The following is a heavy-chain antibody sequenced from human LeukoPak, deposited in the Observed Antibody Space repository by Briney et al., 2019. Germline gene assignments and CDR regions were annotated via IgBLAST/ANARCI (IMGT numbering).Heavy chain of an antibody. D-gene: IGHD1-26*01. Sequence: SETLSLTCTVSGGSISSSSYYWSWIRQPPGKGLEWIGEINHSGSTNYNPSLKSRVTISVDTSKNQFSLKLSSVTAADTAVYYCARGRGIVGAPGDYWGQGTLVTVSS. V-gene: IGHV4-39*07. CDR3: ARGRGIVGAPGDY. CDR2: INHSGST. J-gene: IGHJ4*02. CDR1: GGSISSSSYY.